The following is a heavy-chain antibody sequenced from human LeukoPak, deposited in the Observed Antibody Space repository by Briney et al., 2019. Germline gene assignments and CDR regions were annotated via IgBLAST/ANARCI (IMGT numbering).Heavy chain of an antibody. CDR3: ARVSADWNYKAFYFDY. CDR1: GGSISSYY. Sequence: SETLSLTCTVSGGSISSYYWSWIRQPAGKGLEWIGRIYTSGSTNYNPSLKSRVTMSVDTSKNQFSLKLSSVTAADTAVYYCARVSADWNYKAFYFDYWGQGTLVTVSS. D-gene: IGHD1-7*01. V-gene: IGHV4-4*07. CDR2: IYTSGST. J-gene: IGHJ4*02.